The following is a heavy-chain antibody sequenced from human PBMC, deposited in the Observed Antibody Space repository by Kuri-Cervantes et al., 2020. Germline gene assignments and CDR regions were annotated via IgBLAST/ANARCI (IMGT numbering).Heavy chain of an antibody. J-gene: IGHJ3*02. CDR1: GYTFTGYY. V-gene: IGHV1-18*04. CDR3: ASGPPYSSSLDAFDI. Sequence: ASVKVSCKASGYTFTGYYMHWVRQAPGQGLEWMGWISGYNGDTNHLQNLQGRVTITADESTSTAYMELSSLRSEDTAVYYCASGPPYSSSLDAFDIWGQGTMVTVSS. D-gene: IGHD6-13*01. CDR2: ISGYNGDT.